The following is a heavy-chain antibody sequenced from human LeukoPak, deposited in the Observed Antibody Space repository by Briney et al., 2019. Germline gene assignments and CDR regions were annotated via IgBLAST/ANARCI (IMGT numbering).Heavy chain of an antibody. Sequence: GGSLRLSCAASGFTFSSYAMSWVRQAPGKGVEWVSAISGSGGSTYYADSVKGRFTISRDNSKNTLYLQMNSLRAEDTAVYYCAKGDPDFWSGLYYFDYWGQGTLVTVSS. D-gene: IGHD3-3*01. CDR3: AKGDPDFWSGLYYFDY. V-gene: IGHV3-23*01. CDR1: GFTFSSYA. CDR2: ISGSGGST. J-gene: IGHJ4*02.